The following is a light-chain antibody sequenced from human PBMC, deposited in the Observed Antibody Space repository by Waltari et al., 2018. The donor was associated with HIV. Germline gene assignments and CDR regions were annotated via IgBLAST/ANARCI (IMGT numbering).Light chain of an antibody. Sequence: QSALTQPASVSGSPGQSITISCTGTSSDVGGYNYVSWYQQHPGKAPKLMIYDVSNRPSGGSSRCSGSKCGNTASRTIAGLQAEDEADYYCSSHTSSSYVVFGGGTKLTVL. CDR1: SSDVGGYNY. CDR3: SSHTSSSYVV. J-gene: IGLJ2*01. CDR2: DVS. V-gene: IGLV2-14*03.